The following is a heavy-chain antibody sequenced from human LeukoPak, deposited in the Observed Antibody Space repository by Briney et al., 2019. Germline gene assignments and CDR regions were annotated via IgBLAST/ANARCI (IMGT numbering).Heavy chain of an antibody. D-gene: IGHD2-2*01. J-gene: IGHJ5*02. CDR3: ARLGYCSSARCSNWFDP. CDR1: GGSMSGYY. Sequence: SETLSLTCTVSGGSMSGYYWSWIRQPPGKGLEWIGYMYYSGGTNYNPSLESRVTISVDTSKNQFSLKLTSVTAADAAVYYCARLGYCSSARCSNWFDPWGQGTLVPVSS. CDR2: MYYSGGT. V-gene: IGHV4-59*01.